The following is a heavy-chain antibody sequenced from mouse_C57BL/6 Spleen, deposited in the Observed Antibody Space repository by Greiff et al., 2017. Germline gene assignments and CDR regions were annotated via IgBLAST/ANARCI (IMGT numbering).Heavy chain of an antibody. V-gene: IGHV1-69*01. D-gene: IGHD3-2*02. CDR2: IDPSDSYT. CDR3: ARDSSGGTYTQFAY. J-gene: IGHJ3*01. Sequence: QVQLQQPGAELVMPGASVKLSCKASGYTFTSYWMHWVKQRPGQGLEWIGEIDPSDSYTNYNQKFKGKSTLTVDKSSSTAYMQLRSLTSEDSAVYYCARDSSGGTYTQFAYWGQGTLVTVSA. CDR1: GYTFTSYW.